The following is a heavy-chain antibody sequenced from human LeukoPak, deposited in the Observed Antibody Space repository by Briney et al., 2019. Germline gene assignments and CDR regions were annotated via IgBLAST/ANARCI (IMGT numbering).Heavy chain of an antibody. Sequence: ASVKVSCKASGYTFTSYAMNWVRQAPGQGLEWMGWINTNTGNPTYAQGFTGRFVFSLDTSVSTAYLQICSLKAEDTAVYYCAREYCRGGSCYPMFDPWGQGTLVTVSS. D-gene: IGHD2-15*01. CDR1: GYTFTSYA. V-gene: IGHV7-4-1*01. CDR3: AREYCRGGSCYPMFDP. J-gene: IGHJ5*02. CDR2: INTNTGNP.